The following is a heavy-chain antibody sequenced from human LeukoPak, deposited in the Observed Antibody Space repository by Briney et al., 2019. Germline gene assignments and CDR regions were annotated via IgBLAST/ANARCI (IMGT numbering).Heavy chain of an antibody. V-gene: IGHV3-48*04. CDR1: GFTFSSYS. CDR2: ISSSSSTI. J-gene: IGHJ4*02. CDR3: ARDNAGRFGELFFGY. Sequence: PGGSLRLSCAASGFTFSSYSMNWVRQAPGKGLEWVSYISSSSSTIYYADSVKGRFTISRDNAKNSLYLQMNSLRAEDTAVYYCARDNAGRFGELFFGYWGQGTLVTVSS. D-gene: IGHD3-10*01.